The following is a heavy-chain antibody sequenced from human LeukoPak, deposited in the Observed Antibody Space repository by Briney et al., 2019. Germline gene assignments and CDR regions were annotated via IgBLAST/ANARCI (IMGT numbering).Heavy chain of an antibody. CDR2: ISANSDDT. D-gene: IGHD3-22*01. V-gene: IGHV1-18*01. Sequence: ASVKVSCKATGYTFTNFGISWVRQAPGHGLEWMGWISANSDDTNYAQKVQGRVTMTTDTSTSTVYMELRSLRSDDTAVYYCTRDSPTAGSGYPSRKINYPYYFDYWGQGTLVTVSS. J-gene: IGHJ4*02. CDR1: GYTFTNFG. CDR3: TRDSPTAGSGYPSRKINYPYYFDY.